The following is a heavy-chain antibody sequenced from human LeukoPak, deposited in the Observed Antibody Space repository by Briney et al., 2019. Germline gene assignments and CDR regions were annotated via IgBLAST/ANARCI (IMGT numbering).Heavy chain of an antibody. V-gene: IGHV3-66*01. J-gene: IGHJ3*02. Sequence: GGSLRLSCVASGFTVSSNYMSWVRQAPGKGLEWVSVIYSGGSTYYADSVKGRFTISRDNSKNTLYLQMNSLRAEDTAVYYCARDCRSSSGAFDIWGQGTMVTVSS. CDR2: IYSGGST. D-gene: IGHD6-13*01. CDR3: ARDCRSSSGAFDI. CDR1: GFTVSSNY.